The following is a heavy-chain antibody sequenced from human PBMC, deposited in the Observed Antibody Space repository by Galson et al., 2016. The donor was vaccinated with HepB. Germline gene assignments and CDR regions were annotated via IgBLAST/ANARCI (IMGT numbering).Heavy chain of an antibody. V-gene: IGHV1-46*01. CDR2: IMPEDSYT. CDR3: ARDGHKWDFDY. CDR1: GYRFTTFY. D-gene: IGHD1-26*01. J-gene: IGHJ4*02. Sequence: SVKVSCKASGYRFTTFYVHWVRQAPGQGLEWIGRIMPEDSYTIYAQKFQGRVTITRDTSTSTVYMDLRSLMSADTGVYYCARDGHKWDFDYWGQGSLVTVSS.